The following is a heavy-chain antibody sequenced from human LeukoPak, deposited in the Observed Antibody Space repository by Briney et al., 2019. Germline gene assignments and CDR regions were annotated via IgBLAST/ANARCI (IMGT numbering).Heavy chain of an antibody. V-gene: IGHV1-69*04. Sequence: SVKVSCKASGGTFSSYAISWVRQAPGQGLEWMGRIIPILGIANYAQKFQGRLTITADKSTSTAYMELSSLRSEDTAVYYCARDRSSSWSKYYYYGMDVWGQGTTVTVSS. J-gene: IGHJ6*02. CDR3: ARDRSSSWSKYYYYGMDV. CDR2: IIPILGIA. CDR1: GGTFSSYA. D-gene: IGHD6-13*01.